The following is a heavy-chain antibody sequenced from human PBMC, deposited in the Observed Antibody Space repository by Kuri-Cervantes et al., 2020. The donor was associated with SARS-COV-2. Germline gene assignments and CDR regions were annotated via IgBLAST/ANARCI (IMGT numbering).Heavy chain of an antibody. CDR3: AKAYDPYGMDV. CDR1: GFNFSRTD. CDR2: ISHDGKNK. J-gene: IGHJ6*02. V-gene: IGHV3-30*18. Sequence: GESLKISCAASGFNFSRTDMHWVRQAPGKGLEWVAVISHDGKNKKCIASGKGRFTISRDNSQNTLYLHMKSLRSEDTAMYYCAKAYDPYGMDVWGQGTTVTVSS. D-gene: IGHD5-12*01.